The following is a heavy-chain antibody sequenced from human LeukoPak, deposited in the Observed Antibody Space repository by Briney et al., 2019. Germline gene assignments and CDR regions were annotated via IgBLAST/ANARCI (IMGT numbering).Heavy chain of an antibody. CDR1: GFTFSSYW. Sequence: PGGSLRLSCAASGFTFSSYWMHWVRQAPGKGLVWVSRINSDGSSTSYADSVKGRSTISRDNTKNSLYLQMSSLRTEDMGFYYCARSSGWERHFDYWGQGTLVTVSS. D-gene: IGHD6-19*01. CDR2: INSDGSST. CDR3: ARSSGWERHFDY. V-gene: IGHV3-74*01. J-gene: IGHJ4*02.